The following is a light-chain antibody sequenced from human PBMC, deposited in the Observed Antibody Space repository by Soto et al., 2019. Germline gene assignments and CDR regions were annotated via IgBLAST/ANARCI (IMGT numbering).Light chain of an antibody. CDR1: SSDVGGYTS. CDR3: QSYDSSLSGRV. V-gene: IGLV2-14*01. Sequence: QSALTQPPSLSGSPGQSITISCTGTSSDVGGYTSVSWYQQHPGKAPKLVIYEVSDRPSGVSSRFSGSKSGNTASLTISGLQAEDEADYYCQSYDSSLSGRVFGTGTKLTVL. CDR2: EVS. J-gene: IGLJ1*01.